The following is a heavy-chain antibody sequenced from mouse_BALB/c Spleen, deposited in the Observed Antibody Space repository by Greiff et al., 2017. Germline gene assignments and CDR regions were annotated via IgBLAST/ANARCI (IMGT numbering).Heavy chain of an antibody. CDR2: IWSGGST. CDR3: ARNPLYYDYEEDAMDY. CDR1: GFSLTSYG. D-gene: IGHD2-4*01. Sequence: QVQLKQSGPGLVQPSQSLSITCTVSGFSLTSYGVHWVRQSPGKGLEWLGVIWSGGSTDYNAAFISRLSISKDNSKSQVFFKMNSLQANDTAIYYCARNPLYYDYEEDAMDYWGQGTSVTVSS. J-gene: IGHJ4*01. V-gene: IGHV2-2*02.